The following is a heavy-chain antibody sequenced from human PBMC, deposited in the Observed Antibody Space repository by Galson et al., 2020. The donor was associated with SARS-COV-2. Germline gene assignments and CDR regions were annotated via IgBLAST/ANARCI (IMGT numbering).Heavy chain of an antibody. V-gene: IGHV3-30*02. Sequence: GGSLRLSCAASGFTFSSYGMHWVRQAPGKGLEWVAFIRYDGSNKYYADSVKGRFTISRDNSKNTLYLQMNSLRAEDTAVYYCAKDRGYCSGGSCYAFDYWGQGTLVTVSS. CDR1: GFTFSSYG. CDR3: AKDRGYCSGGSCYAFDY. D-gene: IGHD2-15*01. J-gene: IGHJ4*02. CDR2: IRYDGSNK.